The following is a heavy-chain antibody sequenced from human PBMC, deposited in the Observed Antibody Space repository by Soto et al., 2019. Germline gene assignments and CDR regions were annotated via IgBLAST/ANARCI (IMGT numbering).Heavy chain of an antibody. J-gene: IGHJ5*02. V-gene: IGHV1-18*01. CDR3: AREGPNHRLS. Sequence: QVQLVQSGAEVKKPGASVKVSCKASAYTFTSYGFNWMRQAPGQGLEWMGWITGRTGDTKYAQKFQGRVTMTTDTSTSTAYMELRSLTSDDTAVYYCAREGPNHRLSWGQGTLVTVSS. D-gene: IGHD3-16*02. CDR1: AYTFTSYG. CDR2: ITGRTGDT.